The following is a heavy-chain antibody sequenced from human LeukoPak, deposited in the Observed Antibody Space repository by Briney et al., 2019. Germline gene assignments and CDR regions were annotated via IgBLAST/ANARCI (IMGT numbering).Heavy chain of an antibody. CDR1: GFTFSSYA. CDR3: ARGGPGYYLDY. CDR2: ISGSGGST. V-gene: IGHV3-23*01. J-gene: IGHJ4*02. Sequence: GGSLRLSCAASGFTFSSYAMSWVRQAPGKGLEWVSAISGSGGSTYYADSVKGRFTISRENVKNSLYLQMNILKAGDTAVYYCARGGPGYYLDYWGQGTLVTVSP.